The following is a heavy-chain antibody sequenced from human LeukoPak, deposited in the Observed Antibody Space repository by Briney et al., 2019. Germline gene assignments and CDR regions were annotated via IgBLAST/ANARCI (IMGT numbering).Heavy chain of an antibody. Sequence: GASVKLSCKASGYIFTNYGISWVRQDPGQGLEWIGWISVYNGNTNYAQKFPGRVTLTTDTSTSTAYMEVRSLRSDDTAVYYCVRDRAGPFDYWGQGTLVTVSS. CDR1: GYIFTNYG. J-gene: IGHJ4*02. CDR2: ISVYNGNT. CDR3: VRDRAGPFDY. D-gene: IGHD6-25*01. V-gene: IGHV1-18*01.